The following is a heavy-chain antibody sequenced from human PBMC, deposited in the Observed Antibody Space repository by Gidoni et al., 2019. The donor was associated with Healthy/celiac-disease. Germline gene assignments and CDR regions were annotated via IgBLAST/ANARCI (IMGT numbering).Heavy chain of an antibody. CDR2: ISWNSGSI. CDR1: GFTFDDYA. J-gene: IGHJ3*02. V-gene: IGHV3-9*01. CDR3: AKDMSGQWLVPGAFDI. Sequence: EVQLVESGGGLVQPGRSLRLSCAASGFTFDDYAMHWVRQAPGKGLEWVSGISWNSGSIGYADSVKGRFTISRDNAKNSLYLQMNSLRAEDTALYYCAKDMSGQWLVPGAFDIWGQGTMVTVSS. D-gene: IGHD6-19*01.